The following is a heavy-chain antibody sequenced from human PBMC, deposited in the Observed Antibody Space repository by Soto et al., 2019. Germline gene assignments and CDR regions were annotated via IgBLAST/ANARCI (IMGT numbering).Heavy chain of an antibody. D-gene: IGHD6-25*01. Sequence: GVSVRLSCAVSGFTFSSYAMSWVRQAPGEGLEWVSALSGSGGSTYYADSVKGRFTISRDNSKNTLYPQMNSLRTEDTAIYYCAKAIAAAHQTPGDDWGHGPLRTVSS. CDR2: LSGSGGST. CDR1: GFTFSSYA. CDR3: AKAIAAAHQTPGDD. V-gene: IGHV3-23*01. J-gene: IGHJ4*01.